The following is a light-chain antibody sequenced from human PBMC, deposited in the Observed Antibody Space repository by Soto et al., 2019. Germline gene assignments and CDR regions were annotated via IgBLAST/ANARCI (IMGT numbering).Light chain of an antibody. V-gene: IGKV3-15*01. CDR3: QQYNDWPLT. J-gene: IGKJ1*01. Sequence: EIMMTQSPATLSLSPGERATLSCRASQSVGSSLAWYQQKPGQAPSLLIYGAFTRATGIPARFSGTGSGTEFTLTISSLQSEDFALYYCQQYNDWPLTFGQGTKVDIK. CDR2: GAF. CDR1: QSVGSS.